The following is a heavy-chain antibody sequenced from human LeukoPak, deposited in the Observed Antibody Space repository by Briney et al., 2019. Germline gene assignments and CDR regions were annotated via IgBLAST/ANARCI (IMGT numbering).Heavy chain of an antibody. CDR2: FDTEDGET. CDR3: ATDKQLLVPTNHPPTYGMDV. CDR1: GYTLTELS. J-gene: IGHJ6*04. V-gene: IGHV1-24*01. D-gene: IGHD2-15*01. Sequence: GASVKVSCTVSGYTLTELSMHWVRQAPGKGLEWVGGFDTEDGETIYAQKFQGRVTMTEDTSTDTAYMELSSLRSEDTAVYYCATDKQLLVPTNHPPTYGMDVWGKGTTVTVSS.